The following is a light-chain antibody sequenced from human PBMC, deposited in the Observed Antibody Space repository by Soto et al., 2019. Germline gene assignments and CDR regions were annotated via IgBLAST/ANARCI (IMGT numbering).Light chain of an antibody. CDR1: DSNY. CDR3: TSYAGNSNVV. CDR2: EVV. J-gene: IGLJ2*01. V-gene: IGLV2-8*01. Sequence: QSALTQPPSASGSPGQSVTISCTGTDSNYVSWYQQHPGKAPKLLIYEVVKRPSGVPDRFSGSKSGNTASLTVSGLQAEDEADYHCTSYAGNSNVVFGGGTKVTVL.